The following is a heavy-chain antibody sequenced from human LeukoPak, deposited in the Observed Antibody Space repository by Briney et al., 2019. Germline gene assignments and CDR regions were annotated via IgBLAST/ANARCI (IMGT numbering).Heavy chain of an antibody. D-gene: IGHD4-23*01. Sequence: QPGGSLRLSCAASGFTFSSSAMSWVRQAPGKGLEWVSTISGSGDRTYYADSVKGRFTISRDNSKNTLDLQMNSLRAEDTAVYYCARDIHGGNSYWGQGTLVTVSS. CDR1: GFTFSSSA. CDR3: ARDIHGGNSY. J-gene: IGHJ4*02. CDR2: ISGSGDRT. V-gene: IGHV3-23*01.